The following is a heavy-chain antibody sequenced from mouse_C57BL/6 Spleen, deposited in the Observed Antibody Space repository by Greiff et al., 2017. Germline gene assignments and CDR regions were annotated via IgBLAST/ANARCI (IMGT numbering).Heavy chain of an antibody. CDR3: ARQEGFYYYGSKDMDY. CDR2: ISSGGSYT. J-gene: IGHJ4*01. V-gene: IGHV5-6*01. Sequence: EVKVVESGGDLVKPGGSLKLSCAASGFTFSSYGMSWVRQTPDKRLEWVATISSGGSYTYYPDSVKGRFTISRDNAKNTLYLQMSSLKSEDTAMYYCARQEGFYYYGSKDMDYWGQGTSVTVSS. D-gene: IGHD1-1*01. CDR1: GFTFSSYG.